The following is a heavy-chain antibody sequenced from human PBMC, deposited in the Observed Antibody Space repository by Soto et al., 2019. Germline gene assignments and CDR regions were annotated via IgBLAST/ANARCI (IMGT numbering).Heavy chain of an antibody. V-gene: IGHV3-30-3*01. J-gene: IGHJ4*02. Sequence: GGSLRLSCAASGFTFSSYAMHWVRQAPGKGLEWVAVISYDGSNKYYADSVKGRFTISRDNSKNTLYLQMNSLRAEDTAVYYCARARPPFSIFGVVIDYWGQGTLVTVSS. CDR1: GFTFSSYA. CDR3: ARARPPFSIFGVVIDY. CDR2: ISYDGSNK. D-gene: IGHD3-3*01.